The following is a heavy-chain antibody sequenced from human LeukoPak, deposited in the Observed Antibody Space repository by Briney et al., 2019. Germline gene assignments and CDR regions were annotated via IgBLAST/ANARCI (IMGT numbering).Heavy chain of an antibody. CDR3: AREGSLYCSSTSCHPDYFDY. CDR1: GFAFSIYG. D-gene: IGHD2-2*01. V-gene: IGHV3-23*01. CDR2: ISGSGGST. J-gene: IGHJ4*02. Sequence: GGSLRLSCAASGFAFSIYGMNWVRQAPGKGLEWVSAISGSGGSTYYADSVKGRLTISRDNSKTTLYLQMNSLRAEDTAVYYCAREGSLYCSSTSCHPDYFDYWGQGTLVTVSS.